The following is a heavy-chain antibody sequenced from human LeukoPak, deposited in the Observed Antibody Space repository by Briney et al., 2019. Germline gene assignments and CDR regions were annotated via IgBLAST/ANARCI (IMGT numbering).Heavy chain of an antibody. CDR3: ARDSTGWYSRLD. Sequence: GGSLRLSCAASGFMFDDYGMSWVRQAPGKGLEWVSYISRSGSITSYADSVKGRFTISRDNAKNSLYLQMNSLRVEDSAVYFCARDSTGWYSRLDWGQGTLVTVSS. CDR1: GFMFDDYG. CDR2: ISRSGSIT. D-gene: IGHD6-19*01. V-gene: IGHV3-48*03. J-gene: IGHJ4*02.